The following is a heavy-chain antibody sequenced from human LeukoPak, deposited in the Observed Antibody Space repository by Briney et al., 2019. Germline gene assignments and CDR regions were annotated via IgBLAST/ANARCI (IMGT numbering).Heavy chain of an antibody. CDR1: GFTFFDYA. CDR2: ITGSGAST. D-gene: IGHD3-10*01. J-gene: IGHJ4*02. V-gene: IGHV3-23*01. Sequence: GGSLRLSCAASGFTFFDYAMSWVRQAPGKGLEWVSTITGSGASTYYTDSVKSRFTISRDNSKNTLYPQMNSLRAEDTAVYYCAKVLAYYYGSGSYIDYWGQGTLVTVSS. CDR3: AKVLAYYYGSGSYIDY.